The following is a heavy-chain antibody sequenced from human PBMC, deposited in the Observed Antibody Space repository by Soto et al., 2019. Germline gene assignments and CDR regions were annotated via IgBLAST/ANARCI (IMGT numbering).Heavy chain of an antibody. CDR1: GGSISVYY. D-gene: IGHD1-26*01. CDR3: AGGVGSSPPRY. Sequence: SETLSLTCTISGGSISVYYWSWIRQPPGQALEWVGYIYDSGSPYYNPSLRSRVIISADTSKNQIPLKLTSATAADTAVYYCAGGVGSSPPRYWGRGTLVTVSS. V-gene: IGHV4-59*01. CDR2: IYDSGSP. J-gene: IGHJ4*02.